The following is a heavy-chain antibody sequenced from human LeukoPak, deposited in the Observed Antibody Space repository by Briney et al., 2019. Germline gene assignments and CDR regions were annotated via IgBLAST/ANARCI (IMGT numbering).Heavy chain of an antibody. CDR3: ARDGEFGTFDP. Sequence: ASVKVSCKASGYTFSDYYMHWVRQAPGQGLEWMGIINPSGGSTSYAQKFQGRVTMTRDMSTSTVYMELSSLRSEDTAVYYCARDGEFGTFDPWGQGTLVTVSS. D-gene: IGHD7-27*01. CDR2: INPSGGST. CDR1: GYTFSDYY. V-gene: IGHV1-46*01. J-gene: IGHJ5*02.